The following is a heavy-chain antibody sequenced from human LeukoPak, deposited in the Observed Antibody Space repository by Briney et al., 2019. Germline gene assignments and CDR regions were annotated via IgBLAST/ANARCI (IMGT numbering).Heavy chain of an antibody. V-gene: IGHV2-70*04. CDR1: GFALSSSALR. J-gene: IGHJ4*02. CDR3: ARSPSYGVIDY. D-gene: IGHD4-17*01. Sequence: SGPTLVNPTQTLTLTCTFSGFALSSSALRVSWIRQPPGKALEWLARVDWDGEIFYRTSLKTRLTISKDTSKNQVVLTMTKMDTVDTATYYCARSPSYGVIDYWGQGTLVTVSS. CDR2: VDWDGEI.